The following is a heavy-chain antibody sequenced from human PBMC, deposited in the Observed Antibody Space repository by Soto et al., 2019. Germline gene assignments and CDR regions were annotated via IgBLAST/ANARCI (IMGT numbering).Heavy chain of an antibody. CDR3: ARQTHASDIVVYFRDV. D-gene: IGHD2-15*01. V-gene: IGHV4-39*01. J-gene: IGHJ6*02. CDR1: GGSISSISYY. CDR2: IYYSGST. Sequence: PSETLSLTCTVSGGSISSISYYWGWIRQPPGKGLEWIGSIYYSGSTYYNPSLKSRVTISVDTSKNQFSLKLSSVTAADTAVYYCARQTHASDIVVYFRDVWGQGTTVTVSS.